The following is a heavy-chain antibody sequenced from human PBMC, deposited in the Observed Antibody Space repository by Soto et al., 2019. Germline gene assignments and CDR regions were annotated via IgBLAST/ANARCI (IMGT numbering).Heavy chain of an antibody. J-gene: IGHJ4*02. CDR2: INPKNGGT. Sequence: ASVKVSCKASGYTFTDYYMHWVRQAPGLGLEWVGWINPKNGGTNYAQKFQGRVTLTRDMSISTAYMEVNIVRSDDTAVYYCARRKERSGPHYFDYWGQGSQVTVSS. V-gene: IGHV1-2*02. D-gene: IGHD6-25*01. CDR3: ARRKERSGPHYFDY. CDR1: GYTFTDYY.